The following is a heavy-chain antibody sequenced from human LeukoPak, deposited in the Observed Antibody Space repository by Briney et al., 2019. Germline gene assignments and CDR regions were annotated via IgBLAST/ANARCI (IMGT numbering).Heavy chain of an antibody. J-gene: IGHJ3*02. CDR2: IYYSGST. CDR3: ARTPHYCSGGSCYFDVFDI. Sequence: SETLSLTCTVSGGSITSYHYSWIRQPPGKGLEWIGYIYYSGSTNYNPSLKSRVTISVDTSKNQFSLKLSSVTAADTAVYYCARTPHYCSGGSCYFDVFDIWGQGTMVTVSS. CDR1: GGSITSYH. V-gene: IGHV4-59*01. D-gene: IGHD2-15*01.